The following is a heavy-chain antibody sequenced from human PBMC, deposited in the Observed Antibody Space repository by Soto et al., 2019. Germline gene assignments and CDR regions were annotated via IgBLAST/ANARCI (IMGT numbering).Heavy chain of an antibody. V-gene: IGHV1-69*06. J-gene: IGHJ2*01. CDR3: ARPQRDWYFEL. CDR1: GGTFSSYA. Sequence: GASVKVSCKASGGTFSSYAISWVRQAPGQGLEWMGGSIPSFGTANYAQKSQGRVRITADNSTSTAYMERSSMRSEDTSVYYCARPQRDWYFELWGRGTLVPVSS. CDR2: SIPSFGTA.